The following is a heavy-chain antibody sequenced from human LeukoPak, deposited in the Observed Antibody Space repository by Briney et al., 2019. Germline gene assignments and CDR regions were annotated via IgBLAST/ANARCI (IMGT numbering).Heavy chain of an antibody. J-gene: IGHJ4*02. V-gene: IGHV3-30*04. CDR2: ISYDGSNK. D-gene: IGHD3-3*01. CDR1: GFTFSGYA. Sequence: GGSLRLSCAASGFTFSGYAMHWVRQAPGKGLEWVAVISYDGSNKYYADSVKGRFTISRDDSKNTLYLQMNSLRAEDTAVYYCARNGAVAWYYFDYWGQGTLVTVSS. CDR3: ARNGAVAWYYFDY.